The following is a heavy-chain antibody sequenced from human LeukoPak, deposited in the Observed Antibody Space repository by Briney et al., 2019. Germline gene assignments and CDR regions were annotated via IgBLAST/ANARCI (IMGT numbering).Heavy chain of an antibody. CDR3: VRDLEYYDSSGYENFDY. V-gene: IGHV1-18*01. Sequence: ASVKVSCKXSGYTFTSYGISWVRQAPGQGLEWMGRISAYNGNANYAQKLQGRVTMTTDTSTSTAYMELRSLRSDDTAVYYCVRDLEYYDSSGYENFDYWGQGTLVTVSS. CDR2: ISAYNGNA. J-gene: IGHJ4*02. CDR1: GYTFTSYG. D-gene: IGHD3-22*01.